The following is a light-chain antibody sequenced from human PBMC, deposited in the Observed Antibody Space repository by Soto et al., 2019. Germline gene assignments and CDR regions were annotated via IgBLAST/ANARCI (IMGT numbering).Light chain of an antibody. CDR1: QRVSNNF. CDR2: DAT. V-gene: IGKV3D-20*01. CDR3: QQYGSTPWT. J-gene: IGKJ1*01. Sequence: VVLTQFPGTLSLSPGETATLSCGASQRVSNNFLGWYQQKPRLPPRLLIYDATSRANGIPEKFSGRGSGPHFTLAISRLEPEDFAVYYCQQYGSTPWTFGRGTKGEMK.